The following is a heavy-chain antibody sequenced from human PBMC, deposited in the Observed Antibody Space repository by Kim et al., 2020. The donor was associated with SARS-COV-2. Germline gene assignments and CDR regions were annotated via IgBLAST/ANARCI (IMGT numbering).Heavy chain of an antibody. J-gene: IGHJ3*02. D-gene: IGHD3-22*01. CDR2: INPNSGGT. CDR1: GYTFTGYY. CDR3: ARDLFGYYDSSGYSNPLGNCAFDI. V-gene: IGHV1-2*06. Sequence: ASVKVSCKASGYTFTGYYMHWVRQAPGQGLEWMGRINPNSGGTNYAQKFQGRVTMTRDTSISTAYMELSRLRSDDTAVYYCARDLFGYYDSSGYSNPLGNCAFDIWGQGTMVTVSS.